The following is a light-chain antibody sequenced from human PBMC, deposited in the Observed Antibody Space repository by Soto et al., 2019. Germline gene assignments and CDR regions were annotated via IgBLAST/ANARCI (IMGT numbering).Light chain of an antibody. CDR2: DDN. CDR3: RSGDSSMSAYV. CDR1: RSNIGGNS. Sequence: QSVLTQPPSVSAAPGQKVTISCSGSRSNIGGNSVSWYQQLPGTAPKLLIYDDNKRPSGIPDRFSGSKSCTSATLGITVFQTGDDPDDYCRSGDSSMSAYVFGTGTKVTVL. J-gene: IGLJ1*01. V-gene: IGLV1-51*01.